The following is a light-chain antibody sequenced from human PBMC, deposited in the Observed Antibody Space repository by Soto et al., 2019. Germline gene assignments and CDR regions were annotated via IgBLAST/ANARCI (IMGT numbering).Light chain of an antibody. CDR1: QSVSSSY. V-gene: IGKV3-20*01. CDR3: QQYGSSISIT. Sequence: EIVLTQSPGTLSLSPGERATLSLSAGQSVSSSYLAWYQRKPGQAPRLLIYGASSRATGIPDRFSGSGSGTDFTLTISRLEPEDFAVYYCQQYGSSISITFGQGTRLEIK. J-gene: IGKJ5*01. CDR2: GAS.